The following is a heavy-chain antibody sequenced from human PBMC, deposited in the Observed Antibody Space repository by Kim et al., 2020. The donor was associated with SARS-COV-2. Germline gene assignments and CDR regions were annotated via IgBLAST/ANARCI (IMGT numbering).Heavy chain of an antibody. CDR3: ARAYLGYCSSTSCSDFDY. Sequence: ASVKVSCKASGYTFTSYGISWVRQAPGQGLEWMGWISAYNGNTNYAQKLQGRVTMTTDTSTSTAYMELRSLRSDDTAVYYCARAYLGYCSSTSCSDFDYWGQGTLVTVSS. CDR2: ISAYNGNT. J-gene: IGHJ4*02. D-gene: IGHD2-2*01. V-gene: IGHV1-18*01. CDR1: GYTFTSYG.